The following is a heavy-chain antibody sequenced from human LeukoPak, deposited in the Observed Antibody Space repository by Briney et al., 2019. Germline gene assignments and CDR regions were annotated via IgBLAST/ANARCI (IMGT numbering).Heavy chain of an antibody. D-gene: IGHD5-18*01. CDR3: AKGYSYGNDAFDI. CDR1: GFTFSSYA. CDR2: ISGSGGST. Sequence: GGSLRLSCAASGFTFSSYAMSWVRQAPGKGLEWVSAISGSGGSTYYADSVKGRFTISRDNSKNTLYLQMSSLRAEDTAVYYCAKGYSYGNDAFDIWGQGTMVTVSS. V-gene: IGHV3-23*01. J-gene: IGHJ3*02.